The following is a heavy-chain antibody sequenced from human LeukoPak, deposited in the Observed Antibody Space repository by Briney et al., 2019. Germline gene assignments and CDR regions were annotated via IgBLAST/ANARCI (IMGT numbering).Heavy chain of an antibody. V-gene: IGHV4-4*07. CDR3: ARFPRGWYPDY. D-gene: IGHD6-19*01. Sequence: PSETLSLTCTVSGDSISDYYWSWIRQPAGKGLEWIGRIYFSGSTNYNPSLKSRVTMSVDTSKNQFSLNLRSVTAADTAVYYCARFPRGWYPDYWGQGTLVTVSS. J-gene: IGHJ4*02. CDR2: IYFSGST. CDR1: GDSISDYY.